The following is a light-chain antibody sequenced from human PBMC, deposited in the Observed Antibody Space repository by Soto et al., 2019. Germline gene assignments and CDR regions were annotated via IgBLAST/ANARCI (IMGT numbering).Light chain of an antibody. J-gene: IGKJ5*01. CDR3: QQRKSYPIT. Sequence: DIPLTQSPSFLSASVGDRDTITCRASQDINTYLAWYQQKPGKAPKLLIFAASTLQNGVPSRFSGSGSETEFTVTITSLQPEDFATYYCQQRKSYPITFGQGTRLEIK. CDR2: AAS. CDR1: QDINTY. V-gene: IGKV1-9*01.